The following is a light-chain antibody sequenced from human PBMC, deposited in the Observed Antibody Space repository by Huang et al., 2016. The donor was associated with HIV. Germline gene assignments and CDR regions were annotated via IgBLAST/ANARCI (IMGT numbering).Light chain of an antibody. CDR3: QQYYSTPPT. CDR2: AAS. CDR1: QGISNS. J-gene: IGKJ2*01. Sequence: DIQMTQSPSSLSASEGGSVIITCRASQGISNSLAWYQQTPGQPPKLLISAASRLESGVPSRFSGSGSGTHYILTITSLQPGDFATYYCQQYYSTPPTFGQGTKLDIK. V-gene: IGKV1-NL1*01.